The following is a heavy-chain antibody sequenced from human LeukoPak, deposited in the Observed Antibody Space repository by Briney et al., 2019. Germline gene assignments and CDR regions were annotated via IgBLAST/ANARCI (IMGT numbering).Heavy chain of an antibody. V-gene: IGHV3-48*04. CDR3: ARVGAAAGK. D-gene: IGHD6-13*01. J-gene: IGHJ4*02. CDR2: ISSSSTI. CDR1: GFTFSSYS. Sequence: GGSLRLSCAASGFTFSSYSMNWVRQAPGKGLEWVSYISSSSTIYYADSVKGRFTISRDNAKNSLYLQMNSLRAEDTAVYYCARVGAAAGKWGQGTLVTVSS.